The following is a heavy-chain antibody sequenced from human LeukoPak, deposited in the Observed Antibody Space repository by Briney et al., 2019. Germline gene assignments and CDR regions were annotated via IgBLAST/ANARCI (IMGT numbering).Heavy chain of an antibody. Sequence: GGSLRLSCAASGFTFSSYAMSWVRQAPGKGLEWVSAISGSGGSTYYADSVKGRFTISRDNSKNTLHLQMNSLRAEDTAVYYCAKERPEVWFGEINWFDPWGQGTLVTVSS. J-gene: IGHJ5*02. V-gene: IGHV3-23*01. CDR1: GFTFSSYA. CDR3: AKERPEVWFGEINWFDP. D-gene: IGHD3-10*01. CDR2: ISGSGGST.